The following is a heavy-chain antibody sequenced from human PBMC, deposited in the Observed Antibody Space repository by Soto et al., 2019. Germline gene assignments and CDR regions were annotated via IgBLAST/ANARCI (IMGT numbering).Heavy chain of an antibody. J-gene: IGHJ6*03. CDR1: GGSFSGYY. CDR2: INHRGST. V-gene: IGHV4-34*01. CDR3: ARGGYCSGGSCYRTGGYYYYYYMDV. Sequence: QVQLQQWGAGLLKPSETLSLTCAVYGGSFSGYYWSWIRQPPGKGLEWIGEINHRGSTNYNPSLKRRFTISVDSYKYQFSLKLSSVTAADTAVYYCARGGYCSGGSCYRTGGYYYYYYMDVWGKGTTVTVSS. D-gene: IGHD2-15*01.